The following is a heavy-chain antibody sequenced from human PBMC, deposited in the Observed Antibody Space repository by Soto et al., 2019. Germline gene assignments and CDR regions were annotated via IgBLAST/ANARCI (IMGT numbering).Heavy chain of an antibody. CDR3: VREGALKPFSS. CDR1: GFTFSNYN. CDR2: ISGTDVYI. J-gene: IGHJ5*02. V-gene: IGHV3-21*01. Sequence: PGGSLRLSCVASGFTFSNYNMNWVRQAPGKGLEWGSHISGTDVYIDHADAVKGRYSTPRDHAKSSVSSHMNSLRAEDTAVYYCVREGALKPFSSCGQRALVTVSS.